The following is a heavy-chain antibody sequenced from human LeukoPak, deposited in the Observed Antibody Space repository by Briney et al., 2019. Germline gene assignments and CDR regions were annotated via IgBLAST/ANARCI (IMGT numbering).Heavy chain of an antibody. J-gene: IGHJ4*02. V-gene: IGHV3-21*01. CDR1: GFTFSSYS. D-gene: IGHD3-22*01. CDR3: ARDPPYDSSGYYSVY. CDR2: ISSSSSYI. Sequence: GGSLRLSCAASGFTFSSYSMNWVRQAPGKGLEWVSSISSSSSYIYYADSVKGRFTISRDNAKNSLYLQMNSLRAEDTAVYYCARDPPYDSSGYYSVYWGQGTLVTVSS.